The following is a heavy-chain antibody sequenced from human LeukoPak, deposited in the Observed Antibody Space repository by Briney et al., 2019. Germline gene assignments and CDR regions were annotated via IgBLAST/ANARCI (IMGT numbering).Heavy chain of an antibody. CDR1: GGSFSGYY. Sequence: SETLSLTCAVYGGSFSGYYWSWIRQPAGKGLEWIGRIYTSGSTNYNPSLKSRVTISVDTSKNQFSLKLSSVTAADTAVYYCARDPRLCSGGSCYSGWFDPWGQGTLGTVSS. CDR3: ARDPRLCSGGSCYSGWFDP. D-gene: IGHD2-15*01. J-gene: IGHJ5*02. CDR2: IYTSGST. V-gene: IGHV4-4*07.